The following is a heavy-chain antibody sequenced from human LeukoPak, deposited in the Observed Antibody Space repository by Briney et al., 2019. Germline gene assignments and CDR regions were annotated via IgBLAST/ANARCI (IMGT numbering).Heavy chain of an antibody. Sequence: SETLSLTCAVYGGSFSGYYWSWIRQPPGKGLEWIGEINHSGSTNYNPSLKSRVTISVDTSKNQFSLKLSSVTAADTAVYYCARARERAYYYGSGSGNWFDPWGQGTLVTVSS. V-gene: IGHV4-34*01. CDR2: INHSGST. J-gene: IGHJ5*02. CDR3: ARARERAYYYGSGSGNWFDP. CDR1: GGSFSGYY. D-gene: IGHD3-10*01.